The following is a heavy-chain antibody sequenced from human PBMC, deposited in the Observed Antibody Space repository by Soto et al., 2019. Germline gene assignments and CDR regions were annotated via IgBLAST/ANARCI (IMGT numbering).Heavy chain of an antibody. J-gene: IGHJ4*02. Sequence: XGSLILSCAASGFTLSSYSMNWVRQAPGKGLEWISYISTTSSSIYYADSVKGRFTISRDNAKNSLFLQMNSLRDEDTAVYYCARKRVAFDYWRQGALVTVSS. CDR2: ISTTSSSI. V-gene: IGHV3-48*02. D-gene: IGHD5-12*01. CDR1: GFTLSSYS. CDR3: ARKRVAFDY.